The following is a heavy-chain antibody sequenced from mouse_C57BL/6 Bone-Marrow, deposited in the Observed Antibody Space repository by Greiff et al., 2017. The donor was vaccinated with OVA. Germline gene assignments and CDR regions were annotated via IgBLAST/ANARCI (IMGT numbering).Heavy chain of an antibody. J-gene: IGHJ2*01. V-gene: IGHV5-6*01. CDR2: ISSGGSYN. Sequence: EVMLVESGGDLVKPGGSLKLSCAASGFTFSSYGMSWVRQTPDKRLEWVATISSGGSYNYYPDSVKGRFTISRDNAKNTLYLQMSSLKSEDTAMYYCARHGGRRFDYWGQGTTLTVSS. CDR3: ARHGGRRFDY. D-gene: IGHD1-2*01. CDR1: GFTFSSYG.